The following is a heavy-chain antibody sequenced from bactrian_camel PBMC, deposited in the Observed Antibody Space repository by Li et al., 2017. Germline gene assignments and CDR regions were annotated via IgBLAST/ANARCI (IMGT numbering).Heavy chain of an antibody. Sequence: HVQLVESGGGSVETGGSLTLSCAASGDSDRSMYMAWFRQLPGKEREAVAAICDTNGSSWYADFVQGRFAISRDNAKNTVYLQMNSLKPEDTAMHYCAAFCSGGYWSFKYWGQGTQVTVS. CDR1: GDSDRSMY. CDR2: ICDTNGSS. D-gene: IGHD2*01. J-gene: IGHJ4*01. V-gene: IGHV3-3*01. CDR3: AAFCSGGYWSFKY.